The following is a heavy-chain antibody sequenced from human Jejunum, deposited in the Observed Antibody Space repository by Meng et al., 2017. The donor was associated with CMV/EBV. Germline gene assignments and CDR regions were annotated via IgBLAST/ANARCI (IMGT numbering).Heavy chain of an antibody. CDR3: ARGFRFRSGYHSSPLDY. D-gene: IGHD3-3*01. CDR1: YALTSYA. CDR2: MNPNSGDA. J-gene: IGHJ4*02. V-gene: IGHV1-8*01. Sequence: YALTSYAGYWVRQATGQGLEWMGWMNPNSGDADSAQKFQGRVTMTGNTSINTAYMELSSLRSEDAALYYCARGFRFRSGYHSSPLDYWGQGALVTVSS.